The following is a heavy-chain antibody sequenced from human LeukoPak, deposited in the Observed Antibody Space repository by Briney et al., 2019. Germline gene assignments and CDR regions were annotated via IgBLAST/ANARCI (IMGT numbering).Heavy chain of an antibody. CDR2: IWYDGSNK. CDR1: GFTFSSYG. CDR3: AKDSMVRGSDY. Sequence: GGSLRLSCAASGFTFSSYGMHWVRQAPGKGLEWMAVIWYDGSNKYYADSVKGRFTTSRDNSKNTLYLQMNSLRAEDTAVYYCAKDSMVRGSDYWGQGTLVTVSS. V-gene: IGHV3-33*06. D-gene: IGHD3-10*01. J-gene: IGHJ4*02.